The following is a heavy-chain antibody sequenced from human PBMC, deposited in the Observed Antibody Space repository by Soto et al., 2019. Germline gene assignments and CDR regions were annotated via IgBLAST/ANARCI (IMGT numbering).Heavy chain of an antibody. Sequence: QVQLQESGPGLVKPSGTLSLTCAVSGGSISSSNWWSWVRQPPGKGLEWIGEIYHSGSTNYNPSHKSRATXSXDXXKNQFSLKLSSVTAADTAVYYCARVSGSYYYGMDVWGQGTTVTVSS. D-gene: IGHD1-26*01. CDR3: ARVSGSYYYGMDV. J-gene: IGHJ6*02. CDR2: IYHSGST. CDR1: GGSISSSNW. V-gene: IGHV4-4*02.